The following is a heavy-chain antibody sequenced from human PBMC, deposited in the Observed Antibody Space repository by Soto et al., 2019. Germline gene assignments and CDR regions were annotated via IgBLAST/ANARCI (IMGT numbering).Heavy chain of an antibody. CDR1: GGSISSGGYY. CDR2: IYYSGST. Sequence: SETLSLTCTVSGGSISSGGYYWSWIRQHPGKGLEWIGYIYYSGSTYYNPSLKSRVTISVDTSKNQFSLKLNSVTAADTAVYYCARGRDGYKFDYWGQGTLVTVSS. CDR3: ARGRDGYKFDY. V-gene: IGHV4-31*03. J-gene: IGHJ4*02. D-gene: IGHD5-12*01.